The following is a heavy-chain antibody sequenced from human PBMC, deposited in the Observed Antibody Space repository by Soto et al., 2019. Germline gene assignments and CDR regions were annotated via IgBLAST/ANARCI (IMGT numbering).Heavy chain of an antibody. Sequence: GGSLRLSCTASGFTFGDYAMSWVRQAPGKGLEWVGFIRSKAYGGTTEYVASVKGRFTISRDDSKSIAYLQMNSLKTEDTAVYYCTRDQAQAYYYDSSGYDAFDIWGQGTMVTVSS. V-gene: IGHV3-49*04. CDR1: GFTFGDYA. J-gene: IGHJ3*02. CDR3: TRDQAQAYYYDSSGYDAFDI. CDR2: IRSKAYGGTT. D-gene: IGHD3-22*01.